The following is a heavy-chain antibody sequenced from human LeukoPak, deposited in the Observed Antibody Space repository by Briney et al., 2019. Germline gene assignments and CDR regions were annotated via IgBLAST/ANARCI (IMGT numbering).Heavy chain of an antibody. CDR1: GFTFRDYW. CDR2: INQDESEQ. D-gene: IGHD2-2*01. Sequence: GGSLRLSCAVSGFTFRDYWMTWVRQAPGKGLEWVANINQDESEQYYVDSVKGRFTISRDNAKNSLFLQMNSLRAEDTAVYYCAREGIVVVPAAGTIDYWGQGTLVTVSS. J-gene: IGHJ4*02. V-gene: IGHV3-7*01. CDR3: AREGIVVVPAAGTIDY.